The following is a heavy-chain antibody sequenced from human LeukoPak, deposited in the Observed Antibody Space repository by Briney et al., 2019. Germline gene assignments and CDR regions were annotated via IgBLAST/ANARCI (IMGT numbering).Heavy chain of an antibody. V-gene: IGHV3-48*04. CDR2: ISSSSSTI. CDR1: EFTLSGYN. D-gene: IGHD3-3*01. Sequence: GGSLRLSCSASEFTLSGYNMNWVRQAPGKGLEWVSYISSSSSTIYYADSVKGRFTISRDNAKNSLYLQMNSLKTEDTAFYYCSTTHYNFADIDHWGQGTLVTVSS. J-gene: IGHJ4*02. CDR3: STTHYNFADIDH.